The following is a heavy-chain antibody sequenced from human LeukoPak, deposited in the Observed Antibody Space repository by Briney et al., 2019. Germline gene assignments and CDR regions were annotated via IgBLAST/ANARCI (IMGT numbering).Heavy chain of an antibody. D-gene: IGHD3-9*01. Sequence: SETLSLTCTVSGGSISSYYWSWIRQPPGKGLEWIGYIYYSGSTNYNPSPKSRVTISVDTSKNQFSLKLSSVTAADTAVYYCARGHYDILTGYYSEDYWGQGTLVTVSS. CDR1: GGSISSYY. CDR2: IYYSGST. J-gene: IGHJ4*02. V-gene: IGHV4-59*01. CDR3: ARGHYDILTGYYSEDY.